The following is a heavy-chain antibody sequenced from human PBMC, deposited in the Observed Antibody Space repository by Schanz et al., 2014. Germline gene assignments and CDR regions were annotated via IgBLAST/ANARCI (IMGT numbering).Heavy chain of an antibody. Sequence: QVQLVQSGAEVKKPGASVKVSCKASGYTFTNFFLHWVRQAPGQGLEWMGIIHSTGGTTSHAQKFQGRVTMTRDTSTSTVYMELSSLRSEDTAVYYCASALTTWGGMDVWGQGTTVTVSS. V-gene: IGHV1-46*01. CDR1: GYTFTNFF. D-gene: IGHD4-4*01. CDR2: IHSTGGTT. J-gene: IGHJ6*02. CDR3: ASALTTWGGMDV.